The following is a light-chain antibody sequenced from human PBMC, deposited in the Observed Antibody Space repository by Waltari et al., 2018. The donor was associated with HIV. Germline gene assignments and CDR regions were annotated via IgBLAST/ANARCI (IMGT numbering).Light chain of an antibody. CDR3: SSYTSYSRLV. V-gene: IGLV2-14*01. J-gene: IGLJ1*01. CDR2: DVS. Sequence: QTALTQPASVSGSPGQSITISCSGPSIDIGGFSQVSWFQHHPGKAPKLIMFDVSIRPSGLSNRFSGSKSGITASLTISGLQTEDEADYYCSSYTSYSRLVFGTGTKVTV. CDR1: SIDIGGFSQ.